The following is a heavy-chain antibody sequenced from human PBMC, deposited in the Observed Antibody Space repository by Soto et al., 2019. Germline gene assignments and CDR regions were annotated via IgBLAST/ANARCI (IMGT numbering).Heavy chain of an antibody. CDR2: INAGNGNT. CDR3: ARIFSSSWYSAPDFDY. J-gene: IGHJ4*02. V-gene: IGHV1-3*01. Sequence: ASVKVSCKASGYTFTGYAMHWVRQAPGQRLEWMGWINAGNGNTRYSQKFQGRVTITRDTSASTAYMELSSLRSEDTAVYYCARIFSSSWYSAPDFDYWGQGTLVTVSS. CDR1: GYTFTGYA. D-gene: IGHD6-13*01.